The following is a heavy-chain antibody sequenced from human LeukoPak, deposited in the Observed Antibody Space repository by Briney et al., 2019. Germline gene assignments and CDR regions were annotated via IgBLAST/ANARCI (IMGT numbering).Heavy chain of an antibody. CDR2: IYNSGTT. J-gene: IGHJ6*03. V-gene: IGHV4-38-2*02. CDR1: VYSLSSGYY. CDR3: ARGNYYMDV. Sequence: SETLSLTSTVSVYSLSSGYYWGWIRQPPGNGLEWIGTIYNSGTTYYNPSLERRVTISIDPSKNKFSLQMSAVTDADTGIYYCARGNYYMDVWGKGTPVTVSS.